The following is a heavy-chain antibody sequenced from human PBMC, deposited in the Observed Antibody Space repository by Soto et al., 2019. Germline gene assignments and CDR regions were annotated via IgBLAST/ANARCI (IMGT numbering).Heavy chain of an antibody. Sequence: QVQLVESGGGVVQPGRSLRLSCAASGFTFSSYAMHWVRQAPGKGLEWVAVISYDGSNKYYADSGKGRFTISRDNSKNTLYLQMNSRRAEDTAVYYCARFPDSGYDQQGAYGMDVWGQGTTVTVSS. CDR1: GFTFSSYA. CDR2: ISYDGSNK. CDR3: ARFPDSGYDQQGAYGMDV. D-gene: IGHD5-12*01. J-gene: IGHJ6*02. V-gene: IGHV3-30-3*01.